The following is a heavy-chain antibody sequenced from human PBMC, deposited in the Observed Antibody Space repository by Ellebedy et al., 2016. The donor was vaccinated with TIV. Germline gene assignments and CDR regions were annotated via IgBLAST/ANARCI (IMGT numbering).Heavy chain of an antibody. D-gene: IGHD3-10*01. V-gene: IGHV1-2*02. J-gene: IGHJ5*02. CDR3: ARERITMVRGVKRNWFDP. Sequence: ASVKVSCXASGYTFTGYYMHWVRQAPGQGLEWMGWINPNSGGTNYAQKFQGRVTMTRDTSISTAYMELSRLRSDDTAVYYCARERITMVRGVKRNWFDPWGQGTLVTVSS. CDR1: GYTFTGYY. CDR2: INPNSGGT.